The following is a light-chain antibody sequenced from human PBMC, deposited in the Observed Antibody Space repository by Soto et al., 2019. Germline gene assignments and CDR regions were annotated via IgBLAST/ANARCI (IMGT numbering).Light chain of an antibody. Sequence: DIPLTQSPSFLSASVGDRVTITCRASLGMSNYVAWYQQIPGKAPKLLIYAASTLLSGVPSRFSGSGSGTEFTLTISSLQPEDFATYYCQQLNSYPLTFGGGTRVEIK. V-gene: IGKV1-9*01. J-gene: IGKJ4*01. CDR1: LGMSNY. CDR3: QQLNSYPLT. CDR2: AAS.